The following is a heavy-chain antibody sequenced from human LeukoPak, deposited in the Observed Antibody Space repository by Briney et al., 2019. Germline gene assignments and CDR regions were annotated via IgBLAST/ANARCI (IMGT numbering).Heavy chain of an antibody. V-gene: IGHV4-59*01. J-gene: IGHJ6*03. D-gene: IGHD3-10*01. Sequence: SETLSLTCTVSVGSISSYYWSWIRQPPGKGLEWIGCIYYSGYTNYKSSLKSRVTISVDTSKNQFSLKLSSVTAADTAVYYCARTIMVRGTSYMDVWGKGTTVTVSS. CDR1: VGSISSYY. CDR3: ARTIMVRGTSYMDV. CDR2: IYYSGYT.